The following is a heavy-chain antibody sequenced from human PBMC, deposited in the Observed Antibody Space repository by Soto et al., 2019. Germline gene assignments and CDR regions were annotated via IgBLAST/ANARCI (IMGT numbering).Heavy chain of an antibody. V-gene: IGHV3-30-3*01. CDR1: GFTFSSYA. CDR2: ISYDGSNK. D-gene: IGHD2-2*01. Sequence: SLRLSCAASGFTFSSYAMHWVRQAPGKGLEWVAVISYDGSNKYYADSVKGRFTISRDNSKNTLYLQMNSLRAEDTAVYYCARDHSTSLLYYYGMDVWGQGTTVTVSS. J-gene: IGHJ6*02. CDR3: ARDHSTSLLYYYGMDV.